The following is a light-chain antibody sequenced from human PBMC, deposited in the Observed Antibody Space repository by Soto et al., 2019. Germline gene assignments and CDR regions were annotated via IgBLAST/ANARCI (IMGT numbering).Light chain of an antibody. J-gene: IGLJ2*01. V-gene: IGLV1-44*01. CDR1: SSNIGSNT. CDR2: CNN. CDR3: AAWDDSLNGVV. Sequence: QSVLTQPPSASGTPGQRVTISCSGSSSNIGSNTVNWYQQLPGTAPKLLIYCNNQRPSGVPDRFSGSKSGTSASLAISGLQYEDEADYYCAAWDDSLNGVVFGGGTKLTVL.